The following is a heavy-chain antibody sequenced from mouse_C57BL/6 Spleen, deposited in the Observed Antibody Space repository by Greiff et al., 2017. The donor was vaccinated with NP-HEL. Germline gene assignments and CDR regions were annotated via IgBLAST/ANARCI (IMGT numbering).Heavy chain of an antibody. J-gene: IGHJ1*03. Sequence: EVQLQQSGAELVRPGASVKLSCTASGFNIKDYYMHWVKQRPEQGLEWIGRIDPEDGDTEYAPKFQGKATMTADTSSNTAYLQLSSLTSEDTAVYYCTTAIYYGSSHWYFDVWSTGTTVTVAS. CDR2: IDPEDGDT. V-gene: IGHV14-1*01. D-gene: IGHD1-1*01. CDR1: GFNIKDYY. CDR3: TTAIYYGSSHWYFDV.